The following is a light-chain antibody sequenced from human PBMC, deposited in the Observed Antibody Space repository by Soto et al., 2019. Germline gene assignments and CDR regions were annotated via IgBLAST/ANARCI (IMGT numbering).Light chain of an antibody. J-gene: IGKJ1*01. CDR3: KQSSNMPWT. CDR1: QKISGY. V-gene: IGKV3-11*01. Sequence: DIVLTQSPATLSLSPGQRATLSCRASQKISGYLAWYQQKPGKAPRLLIYDAYNRATGIPATFSGSGSGTDYTLTVRSLEPEDFAAYYCKQSSNMPWTFGQGTKVDI. CDR2: DAY.